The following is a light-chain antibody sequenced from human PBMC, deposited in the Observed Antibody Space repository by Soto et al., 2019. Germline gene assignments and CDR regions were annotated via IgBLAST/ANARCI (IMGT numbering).Light chain of an antibody. V-gene: IGKV1-5*01. CDR1: QSISRR. J-gene: IGKJ1*01. Sequence: DIQMIQSPSALSASVGDSVTITCRARQSISRRLAWYQQKPGKAPKLLIYDASSLESGVPAGFSGCGSGTQFTLTISSLQPDGCSTYSCQQCNSDSRTSGQGTRVEIQ. CDR2: DAS. CDR3: QQCNSDSRT.